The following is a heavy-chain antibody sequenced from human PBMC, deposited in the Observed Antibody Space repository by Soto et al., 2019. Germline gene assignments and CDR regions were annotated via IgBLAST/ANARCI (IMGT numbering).Heavy chain of an antibody. CDR1: GYTFTSYA. Sequence: ASVKVSCKASGYTFTSYAMHWVLQAPGERLEWMGWINAGNGNTKYSQKFQGRVTITRDTSASTAYMELSSLRSEDTAVYYCATIFGVVIHLTLGMDVWGQGTTVTVS. CDR2: INAGNGNT. V-gene: IGHV1-3*01. CDR3: ATIFGVVIHLTLGMDV. D-gene: IGHD3-3*01. J-gene: IGHJ6*02.